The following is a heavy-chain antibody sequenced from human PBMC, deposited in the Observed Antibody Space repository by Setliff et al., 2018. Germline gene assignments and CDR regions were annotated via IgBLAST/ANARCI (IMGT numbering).Heavy chain of an antibody. V-gene: IGHV1-46*01. D-gene: IGHD3-16*02. CDR3: ARASTSIDPYDFDY. Sequence: ASVKVSCKATGYTLSRHYMHWARQAPGQGLEWMGIINPGGGATTYAQKFQGRVILARDTSTSTVYVELGALKSDDTAVYYCARASTSIDPYDFDYWGQGTLVTVSS. J-gene: IGHJ4*02. CDR2: INPGGGAT. CDR1: GYTLSRHY.